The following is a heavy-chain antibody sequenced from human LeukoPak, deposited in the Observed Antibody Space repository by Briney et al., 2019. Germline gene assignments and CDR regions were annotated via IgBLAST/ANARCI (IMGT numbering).Heavy chain of an antibody. CDR3: ARGGSTSYLIDY. D-gene: IGHD2-2*01. J-gene: IGHJ4*02. Sequence: GGSLRLSCAASGFTFSSYSMNLVRQAPGKGLEWVSSISSSSSYIYYADSVKGRLTISRDNAKNSLYLQMNSLRAEDTAVYYCARGGSTSYLIDYWGQGTLVTVSS. CDR2: ISSSSSYI. CDR1: GFTFSSYS. V-gene: IGHV3-21*01.